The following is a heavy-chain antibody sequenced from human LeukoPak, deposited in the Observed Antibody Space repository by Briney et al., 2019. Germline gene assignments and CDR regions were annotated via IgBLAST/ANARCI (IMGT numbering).Heavy chain of an antibody. CDR1: GGSITSGANY. J-gene: IGHJ4*02. CDR3: ASLTRDGYHFEW. CDR2: IYYNGNT. V-gene: IGHV4-30-4*08. D-gene: IGHD6-13*01. Sequence: SQTLSLTCTVSGGSITSGANYWTWIRQHPGKDLEWIGYIYYNGNTFYNPSLKSRLTISVDTSKNHFSLKLTSVTAADTAVYFCASLTRDGYHFEWWGRGTLVTVSS.